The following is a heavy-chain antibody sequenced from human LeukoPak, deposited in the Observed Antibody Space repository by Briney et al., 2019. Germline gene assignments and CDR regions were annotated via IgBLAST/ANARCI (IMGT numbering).Heavy chain of an antibody. V-gene: IGHV4-59*08. D-gene: IGHD2-21*02. CDR1: GGAIDNYY. J-gene: IGHJ1*01. Sequence: SETLSLTCTVSGGAIDNYYWSWIRQPPGKGLEWIAYVYYSGTINYNPSLKSRVTISVDTSKNQFSLRLTSVAAADTAVYYCARHGTAAGPFQLWGQGTLVTVSS. CDR3: ARHGTAAGPFQL. CDR2: VYYSGTI.